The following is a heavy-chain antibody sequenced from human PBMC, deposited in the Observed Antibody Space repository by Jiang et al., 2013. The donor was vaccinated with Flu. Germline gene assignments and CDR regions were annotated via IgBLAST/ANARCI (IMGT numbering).Heavy chain of an antibody. V-gene: IGHV1-2*02. Sequence: SVKVSCKASGYTFTGYYMHWVRQGPGQGLEWMGWINPHSGGINYAQRFQGRVTMTRDTSISTAYMELSRLRSDDTAVYYCAREPNGVDTAMGYPDYWGQGTLITVSS. J-gene: IGHJ4*02. CDR1: GYTFTGYY. CDR3: AREPNGVDTAMGYPDY. D-gene: IGHD5-18*01. CDR2: INPHSGGI.